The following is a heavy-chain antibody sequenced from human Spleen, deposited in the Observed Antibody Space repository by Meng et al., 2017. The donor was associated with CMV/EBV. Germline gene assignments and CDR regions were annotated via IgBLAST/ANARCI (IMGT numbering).Heavy chain of an antibody. Sequence: GESLKISCVASEFTFSSYAMSWVRQAPGKGLVWVSRINSEGSTTNYADSVKGRFTISRDNAKKKVYLQMNSLRPEDTAVYYCARALVATIGVGFDYWGQGALVTVSS. J-gene: IGHJ4*02. CDR3: ARALVATIGVGFDY. D-gene: IGHD5-12*01. V-gene: IGHV3-74*01. CDR1: EFTFSSYA. CDR2: INSEGSTT.